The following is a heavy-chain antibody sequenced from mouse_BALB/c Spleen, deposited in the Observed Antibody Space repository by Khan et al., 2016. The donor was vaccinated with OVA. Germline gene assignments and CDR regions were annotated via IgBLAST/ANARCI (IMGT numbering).Heavy chain of an antibody. Sequence: EVQLQQSGPELVKPGASVKMSCKASGYTFTDYYMKWLKQSHGKSLEWIGDINPNNGDTFYNQQFKDKATLTVDKSSSTAYMQLNSLTSEDSAVYYCARGLFDVWGAGTTVTVSA. CDR3: ARGLFDV. V-gene: IGHV1-26*01. J-gene: IGHJ1*01. CDR1: GYTFTDYY. CDR2: INPNNGDT.